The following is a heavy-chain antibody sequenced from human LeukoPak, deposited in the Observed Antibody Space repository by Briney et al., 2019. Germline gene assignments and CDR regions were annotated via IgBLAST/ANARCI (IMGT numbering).Heavy chain of an antibody. J-gene: IGHJ3*02. CDR1: GFSFSNYA. V-gene: IGHV3-21*01. CDR3: AKGWYYDSSGYLGAFDI. CDR2: ISSSGSYI. Sequence: GGSLRLSCAASGFSFSNYAMNWVRQAPGKGLEWVLSISSSGSYIYYADSVKSRFTISRDNAENSLYLLMNSLRAEDTAVYYCAKGWYYDSSGYLGAFDIWGQGTMVTVSS. D-gene: IGHD3-22*01.